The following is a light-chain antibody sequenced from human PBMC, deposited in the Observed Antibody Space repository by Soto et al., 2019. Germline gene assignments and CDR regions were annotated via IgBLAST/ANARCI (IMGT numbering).Light chain of an antibody. V-gene: IGKV1-5*03. CDR3: QQYNSYPIT. J-gene: IGKJ5*01. Sequence: DIHMTQSPSTLSASVGDRVTITCRASQSISSWLAWYQQEPGKAPKILIYKASSLESGVPSRFSVSGSGTEFTLTISSLQPDDFATYYCQQYNSYPITFGQGTRLEIK. CDR2: KAS. CDR1: QSISSW.